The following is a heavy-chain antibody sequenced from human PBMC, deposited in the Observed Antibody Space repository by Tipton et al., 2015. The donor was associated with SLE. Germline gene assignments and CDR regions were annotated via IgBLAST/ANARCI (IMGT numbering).Heavy chain of an antibody. CDR1: GGSISSHY. Sequence: GLVKPSETLSLTCTVSGGSISSHYWSWIRQPPGKGLEWIGYINYSGNTNYNPSLKSRVTISIDTSKNQFSLKLSSVTAADTAVYYCARDMVRGVPDVFDIWGQGTMVTVSS. V-gene: IGHV4-59*11. CDR3: ARDMVRGVPDVFDI. J-gene: IGHJ3*02. CDR2: INYSGNT. D-gene: IGHD3-10*01.